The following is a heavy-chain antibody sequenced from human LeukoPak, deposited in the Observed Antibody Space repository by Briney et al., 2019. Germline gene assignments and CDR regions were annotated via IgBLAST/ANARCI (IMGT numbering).Heavy chain of an antibody. CDR3: ANSAYDFWSGYPLPDY. D-gene: IGHD3-3*01. J-gene: IGHJ4*02. CDR2: ISGSGGST. CDR1: GFTFSSYA. Sequence: GGSLRLSCAASGFTFSSYAMSWVRQAPGKGLEWVSAISGSGGSTYYADSVKGRFTISRDNSKNTLYLQMYSLRAEDTAVYYCANSAYDFWSGYPLPDYWGQGTLVTVSS. V-gene: IGHV3-23*01.